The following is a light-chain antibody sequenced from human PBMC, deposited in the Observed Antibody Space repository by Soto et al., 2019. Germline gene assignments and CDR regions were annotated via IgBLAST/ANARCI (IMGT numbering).Light chain of an antibody. CDR1: SSDVGGYNY. Sequence: QSALTQPASVSGSPGQSITISCTGTSSDVGGYNYVSWYQQHPGTAPKLMIYEVSNRPSGVSNRFSGSKSGTTASLTISGLQADDEDDYYCSPSTQRVFGGGTKVTVL. CDR2: EVS. CDR3: SPSTQRV. V-gene: IGLV2-14*01. J-gene: IGLJ2*01.